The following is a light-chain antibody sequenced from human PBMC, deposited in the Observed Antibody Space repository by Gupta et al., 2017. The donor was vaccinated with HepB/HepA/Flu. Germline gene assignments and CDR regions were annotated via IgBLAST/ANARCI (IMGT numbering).Light chain of an antibody. CDR1: SSYVGSYNR. V-gene: IGLV2-18*02. J-gene: IGLJ1*01. CDR3: SSYTSSSTSYV. CDR2: EVS. Sequence: QPALTQPPSVSGPPGQSVPIPGTGTSSYVGSYNRVSWYRQPPGTAPKLMIYEVSNRPSGVPDRFSGSKSGNTASLTITGLQAEDEADYYCSSYTSSSTSYVFGTGTKVTVL.